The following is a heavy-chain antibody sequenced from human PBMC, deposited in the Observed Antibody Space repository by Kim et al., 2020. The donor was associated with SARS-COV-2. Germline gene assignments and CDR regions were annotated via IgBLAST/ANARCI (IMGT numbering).Heavy chain of an antibody. CDR2: ST. V-gene: IGHV4-39*01. CDR3: ARFGGSSTFY. J-gene: IGHJ4*02. Sequence: STYYNPSLKSRVTISVDTSKNQFSLKLSSVTAADTAVYYCARFGGSSTFYWGQGTLVTVSS. D-gene: IGHD1-26*01.